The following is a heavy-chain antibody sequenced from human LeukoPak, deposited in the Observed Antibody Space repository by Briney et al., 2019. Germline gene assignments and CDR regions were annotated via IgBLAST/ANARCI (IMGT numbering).Heavy chain of an antibody. V-gene: IGHV3-7*04. CDR3: ARDGYGWESLDY. Sequence: GGSLRLSCAASGFTFSAYGMHWVRQAPGKGLEWVANIKQDGGEGSYGDSVKGRFTISRDNAKKSLYLQMHSLRAEDTAVYYCARDGYGWESLDYWGQGALVTVSS. D-gene: IGHD2-2*03. J-gene: IGHJ4*02. CDR1: GFTFSAYG. CDR2: IKQDGGEG.